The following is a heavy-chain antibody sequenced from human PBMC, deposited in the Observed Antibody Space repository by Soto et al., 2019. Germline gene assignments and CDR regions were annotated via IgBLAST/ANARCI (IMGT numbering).Heavy chain of an antibody. CDR1: GGTFSSYA. J-gene: IGHJ6*02. V-gene: IGHV1-69*01. D-gene: IGHD3-10*01. CDR2: IIPIFGTA. Sequence: QVQLVQSGAEVKKPGSSVKVSCKASGGTFSSYAISWVRQAPGQGLEWMGGIIPIFGTANYAQKFQGRVTITADESTSTAYMELSSLRSEDTAVYCCARRTMVRGVIITDYYYYGMDVWGQGTTVTVSS. CDR3: ARRTMVRGVIITDYYYYGMDV.